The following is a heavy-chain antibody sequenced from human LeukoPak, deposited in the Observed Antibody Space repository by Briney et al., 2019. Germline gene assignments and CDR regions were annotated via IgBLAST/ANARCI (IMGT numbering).Heavy chain of an antibody. V-gene: IGHV3-23*01. Sequence: PGGSLRLSCAASGFTFSSYAMSWVRQAPGKGLEWVSAISGSGGSTYYADSVKGRFTISRDNSKNTLYLQMNSLRAEDTAVYYCAKAPYYGSGSYYLDYWGQGTLVTVSS. D-gene: IGHD3-10*01. CDR2: ISGSGGST. CDR1: GFTFSSYA. J-gene: IGHJ4*02. CDR3: AKAPYYGSGSYYLDY.